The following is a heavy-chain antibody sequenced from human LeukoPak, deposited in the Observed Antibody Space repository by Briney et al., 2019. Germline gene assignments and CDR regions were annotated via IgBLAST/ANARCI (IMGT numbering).Heavy chain of an antibody. CDR2: ISSSSSYI. Sequence: PGGSLRLSCAASRFTFSNYWMSWVRQAPGKGLEWVSSISSSSSYIYYADSVKGRFTISRDNAKNSLYLQMNSLRAEDTAVYYCARDLSGGRGRRDYWGQGTLVTVSS. V-gene: IGHV3-21*01. CDR1: RFTFSNYW. CDR3: ARDLSGGRGRRDY. J-gene: IGHJ4*02. D-gene: IGHD1-26*01.